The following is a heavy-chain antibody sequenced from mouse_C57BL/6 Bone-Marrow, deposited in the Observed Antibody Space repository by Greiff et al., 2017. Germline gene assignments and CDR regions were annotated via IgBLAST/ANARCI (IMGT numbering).Heavy chain of an antibody. J-gene: IGHJ1*03. Sequence: VQLQQSGAELVKPGASVKLSCKASGYAFSSYWMYWVKQRPGKRLEWIGEINPGGGDTNYKEKFKGQDTLTADKTYSTAYMQLSSLTSEDSAVYFCARKERGRSSFDFGGWGNGITGTV. CDR2: INPGGGDT. CDR3: ARKERGRSSFDFGG. CDR1: GYAFSSYW. D-gene: IGHD1-1*01. V-gene: IGHV1-80*01.